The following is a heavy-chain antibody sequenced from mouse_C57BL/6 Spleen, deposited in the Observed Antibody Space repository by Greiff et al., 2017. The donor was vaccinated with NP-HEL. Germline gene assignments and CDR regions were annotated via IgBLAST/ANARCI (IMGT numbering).Heavy chain of an antibody. V-gene: IGHV1-82*01. J-gene: IGHJ4*01. CDR1: GYAFSSSW. CDR3: ALYYGSSYDAMDY. D-gene: IGHD1-1*01. CDR2: IYPGDGDT. Sequence: QVQLQQSGPELVKPGASVKISCKASGYAFSSSWMNWVKQRPGKGLEWIGRIYPGDGDTNYNGKFKGKATLTADKSSSTAYMQLSSLTSEDSAVYFCALYYGSSYDAMDYWGQGTSVTVSS.